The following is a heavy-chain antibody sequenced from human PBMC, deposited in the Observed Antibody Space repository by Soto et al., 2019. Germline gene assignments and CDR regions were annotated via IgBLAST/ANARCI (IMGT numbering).Heavy chain of an antibody. V-gene: IGHV3-23*01. J-gene: IGHJ4*02. D-gene: IGHD6-13*01. CDR3: AKENGYSSSWFEFDY. Sequence: EVQLLESGGGLVQPGGSLSLSCAASGFTFSSYPMGWVRQAPGKGLEWVSAISGSGGSTYYADSVKGRFTISRDNSKNTLYLQMNSLRAEDTAVYYCAKENGYSSSWFEFDYWDQGTLVTVSS. CDR2: ISGSGGST. CDR1: GFTFSSYP.